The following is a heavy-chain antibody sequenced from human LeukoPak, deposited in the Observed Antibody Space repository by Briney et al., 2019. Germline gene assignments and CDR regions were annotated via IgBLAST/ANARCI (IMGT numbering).Heavy chain of an antibody. D-gene: IGHD1-26*01. V-gene: IGHV3-7*01. CDR1: GFTFSNYW. Sequence: GGSLRLSCAASGFTFSNYWMSWVRQAPGKGLEWVANIKQDGSEKYYVNSVKGRFTISRDNAKNSLYLQMNSLRGEDTAVYYCAREEGATNWFDPWAREPWSPSPQ. CDR2: IKQDGSEK. J-gene: IGHJ5*02. CDR3: AREEGATNWFDP.